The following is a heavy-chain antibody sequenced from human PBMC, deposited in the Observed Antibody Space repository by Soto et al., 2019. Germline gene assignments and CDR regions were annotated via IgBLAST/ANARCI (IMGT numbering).Heavy chain of an antibody. D-gene: IGHD6-13*01. V-gene: IGHV4-4*02. CDR2: VYHSGTT. CDR3: ANSDIAATGSFDY. J-gene: IGHJ4*02. CDR1: GGSFSSSSW. Sequence: LSLTCTVSGGSFSSSSWWSWVRQPPGKGLEWIGEVYHSGTTNYYPSLKSRVDISLHKSKNQFSLRLNSVTAADTAVYYCANSDIAATGSFDYWGQGIPVTVSS.